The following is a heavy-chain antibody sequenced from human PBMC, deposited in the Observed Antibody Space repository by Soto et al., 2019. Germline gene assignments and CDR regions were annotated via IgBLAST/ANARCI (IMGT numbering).Heavy chain of an antibody. CDR2: IIPVFGTV. CDR3: ARAQRIQLWASGMDV. CDR1: GDTLSSYV. V-gene: IGHV1-69*13. D-gene: IGHD5-18*01. Sequence: SVEVSCKXSGDTLSSYVISWVRQAPGQGLEWMGGIIPVFGTVNYAQKFQGRVTITADESTTTAYMELRSLRSEDAAVYYCARAQRIQLWASGMDVWGQGTTVTVSS. J-gene: IGHJ6*02.